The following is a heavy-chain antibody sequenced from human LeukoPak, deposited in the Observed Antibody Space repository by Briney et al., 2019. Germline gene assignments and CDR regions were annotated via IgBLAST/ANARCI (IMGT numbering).Heavy chain of an antibody. CDR3: ARGVGHYQLLLNYYYYMDV. CDR2: IHTSGST. Sequence: SETLSLTCNVSGVSISSYYWSWIRQPAGKGLEWIGRIHTSGSTNYNPSLKSRVTISVDTSKNQFSLKLSSATAADTAVYYCARGVGHYQLLLNYYYYMDVWGKGTTVTVSS. J-gene: IGHJ6*03. V-gene: IGHV4-4*07. CDR1: GVSISSYY. D-gene: IGHD2-2*01.